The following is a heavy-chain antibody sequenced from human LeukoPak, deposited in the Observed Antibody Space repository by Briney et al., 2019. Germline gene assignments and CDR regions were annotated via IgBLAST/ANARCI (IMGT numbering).Heavy chain of an antibody. CDR3: TKDPGA. V-gene: IGHV3-23*01. CDR2: ITASGGST. D-gene: IGHD4-17*01. Sequence: GGSLRLSCAASGFTFSSYSMNWVRQAPGEGLEWVSAITASGGSTYYADSVKGRFTISRDNSKNILYLQMNTLRAEDTAVYYCTKDPGAWGQGTLVTVSS. J-gene: IGHJ5*02. CDR1: GFTFSSYS.